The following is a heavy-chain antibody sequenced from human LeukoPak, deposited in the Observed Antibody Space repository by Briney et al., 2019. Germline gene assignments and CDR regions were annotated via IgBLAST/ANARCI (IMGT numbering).Heavy chain of an antibody. CDR3: AKYPNYDFWSGYQTH. D-gene: IGHD3-3*01. Sequence: PGGSLRLSCAASGFTFSSYAMSWVRQAPGKGLEWVSAISGSGGSTYYADSVKGRFTISRDNSKNTLYLQMNSLRAEDTAVYYCAKYPNYDFWSGYQTHWGQGTLVTVSS. J-gene: IGHJ1*01. V-gene: IGHV3-23*01. CDR1: GFTFSSYA. CDR2: ISGSGGST.